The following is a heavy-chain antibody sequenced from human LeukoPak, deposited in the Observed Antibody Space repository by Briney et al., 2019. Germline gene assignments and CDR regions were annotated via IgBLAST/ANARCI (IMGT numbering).Heavy chain of an antibody. CDR3: ARLVPAALLDY. Sequence: PSETLSLTCTVSGGSISSGGYYWIWIRQHPGKGLEWIGYIYYSGSTYYNPSLKSRVTISVDTSKNQFSLKLSSVTAADTAVYYCARLVPAALLDYWGQGTLVTVSS. V-gene: IGHV4-31*03. CDR2: IYYSGST. CDR1: GGSISSGGYY. D-gene: IGHD2-2*01. J-gene: IGHJ4*02.